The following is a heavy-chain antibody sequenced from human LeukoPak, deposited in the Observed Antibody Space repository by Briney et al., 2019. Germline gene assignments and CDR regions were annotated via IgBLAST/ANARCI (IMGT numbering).Heavy chain of an antibody. V-gene: IGHV1-24*01. CDR1: GYTLSELS. D-gene: IGHD2-15*01. CDR2: FDPEDGEI. Sequence: ASVKVSCKVSGYTLSELSMHWVRQAPGKGLEWMGGFDPEDGEIIYAQKFQGRVTMTEDTSTDTAYMELSSLRSEDTAVYYCATVAGVRLEWGLDQTQFDYWGQGTLVTVSS. CDR3: ATVAGVRLEWGLDQTQFDY. J-gene: IGHJ4*02.